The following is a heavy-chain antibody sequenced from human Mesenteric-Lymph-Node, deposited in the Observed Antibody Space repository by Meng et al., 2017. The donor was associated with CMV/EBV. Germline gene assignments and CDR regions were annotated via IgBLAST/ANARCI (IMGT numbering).Heavy chain of an antibody. CDR2: INPSGGST. CDR3: ARIIAAAGTYFDY. V-gene: IGHV1-46*01. CDR1: GYTFTGYY. D-gene: IGHD6-13*01. Sequence: ASVKVSCKASGYTFTGYYMHWVRQAPGQGLEWMGIINPSGGSTSYAQKFQGRVTMTRDTSTSTVYMELSSLRAEDTAVYYCARIIAAAGTYFDYWGQGTLVTVSS. J-gene: IGHJ4*02.